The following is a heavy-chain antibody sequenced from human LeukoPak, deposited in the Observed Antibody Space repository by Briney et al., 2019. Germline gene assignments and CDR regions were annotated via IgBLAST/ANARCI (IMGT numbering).Heavy chain of an antibody. J-gene: IGHJ4*02. V-gene: IGHV3-30*04. CDR2: ISYDGSKK. CDR3: ARDRAAAGTNSDY. D-gene: IGHD6-13*01. Sequence: GRSLRLSCAASGFTFSSYALHWVRQAPGKGLEWVAVISYDGSKKYYADPVKDRFTISRDNSKNTLYLQMNSLRADDTAVYYCARDRAAAGTNSDYWGQGTLVTVSS. CDR1: GFTFSSYA.